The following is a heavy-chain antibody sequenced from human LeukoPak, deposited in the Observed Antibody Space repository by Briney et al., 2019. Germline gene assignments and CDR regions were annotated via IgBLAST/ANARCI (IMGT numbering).Heavy chain of an antibody. D-gene: IGHD5-12*01. CDR1: GFTFTSYG. J-gene: IGHJ4*02. Sequence: GGSLRLSCAASGFTFTSYGMHWVRQAPGKGLEWVAFIRYDGSNKYYADSVKGRFTISRDNTLYLQMNSLRAEDTAVYYCAKGSGYDPRGIVDYWGQGTLVTVSS. CDR3: AKGSGYDPRGIVDY. CDR2: IRYDGSNK. V-gene: IGHV3-30*02.